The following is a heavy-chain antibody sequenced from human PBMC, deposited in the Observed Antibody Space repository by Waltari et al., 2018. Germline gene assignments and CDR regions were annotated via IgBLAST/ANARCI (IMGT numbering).Heavy chain of an antibody. CDR2: ISNSGSRT. V-gene: IGHV3-48*03. CDR3: TRGLVGAPG. CDR1: VFSFFNYE. D-gene: IGHD1-26*01. Sequence: VQLVASGGDVLQRGGHTRLTCEPSVFSFFNYEQNWVRQAPGEGLEWIAYISNSGSRTFYSDSVRVLFTISRDDAKNSVFLQMNDLRVDDSGLYYCTRGLVGAPGWGQGTLVTVSS. J-gene: IGHJ4*02.